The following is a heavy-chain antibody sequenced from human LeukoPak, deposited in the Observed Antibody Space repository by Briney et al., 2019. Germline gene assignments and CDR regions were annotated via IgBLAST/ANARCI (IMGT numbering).Heavy chain of an antibody. J-gene: IGHJ5*02. CDR2: IYYSGST. CDR3: ANQDCSSTSCYFAWFDP. D-gene: IGHD2-2*01. Sequence: ASETLSLTCTVSGGSISSSSYYWGWIRQPPGKGLEWIGSIYYSGSTYYNPSLKSRVTISVDTSKNQFSLKLSSVTAADTAVYYCANQDCSSTSCYFAWFDPWGQGTLVTVSS. V-gene: IGHV4-39*01. CDR1: GGSISSSSYY.